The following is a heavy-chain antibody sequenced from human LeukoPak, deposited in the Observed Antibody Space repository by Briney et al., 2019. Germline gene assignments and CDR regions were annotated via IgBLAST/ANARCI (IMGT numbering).Heavy chain of an antibody. Sequence: SETLSLTCTVSSGSISTSNYYWGWVRQPPGKALEWIGNIFYSGSTYYSPSLKSRVTISVDTSKNQFSLKLSSVTAADTAVYYCARQRTVTEYTTAPNYWYYYYMDVWGKGTTVTISS. V-gene: IGHV4-39*01. CDR1: SGSISTSNYY. D-gene: IGHD4-17*01. J-gene: IGHJ6*03. CDR2: IFYSGST. CDR3: ARQRTVTEYTTAPNYWYYYYMDV.